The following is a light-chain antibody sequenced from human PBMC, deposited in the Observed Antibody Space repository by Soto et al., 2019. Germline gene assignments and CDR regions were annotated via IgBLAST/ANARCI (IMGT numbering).Light chain of an antibody. V-gene: IGLV2-14*01. J-gene: IGLJ1*01. Sequence: QSALTQPASVSGSPGQSITISCTGTSSDVGCYNYVSWYQQHPGKAPKLMIYEVSNRPSGVSNRLSGSKPGNTASLTISGLQAEDEADYYCSSYTSSSTRVFGTGTKVTV. CDR3: SSYTSSSTRV. CDR1: SSDVGCYNY. CDR2: EVS.